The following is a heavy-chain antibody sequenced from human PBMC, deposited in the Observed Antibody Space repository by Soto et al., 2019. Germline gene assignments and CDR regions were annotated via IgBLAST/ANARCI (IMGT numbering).Heavy chain of an antibody. V-gene: IGHV3-11*06. CDR2: ISGSSGYT. CDR1: GFSFSDSY. D-gene: IGHD3-10*01. J-gene: IGHJ6*02. Sequence: QVQLVESGGGLVKPGGSLRLSCAASGFSFSDSYMSWVRQAPGKGLERVAYISGSSGYTGYADSVKGRFTISRDNAKNLLYLQMNRLRVEETAGYYCARDRGGYGPPDVWGQGTTVTVSS. CDR3: ARDRGGYGPPDV.